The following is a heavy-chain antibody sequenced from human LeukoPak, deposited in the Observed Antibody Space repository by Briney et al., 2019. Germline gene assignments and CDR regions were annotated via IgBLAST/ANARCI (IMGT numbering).Heavy chain of an antibody. CDR3: ARGFNWFDP. J-gene: IGHJ5*02. V-gene: IGHV4-61*02. CDR2: IYTSGST. Sequence: PSETLSLTCTVSGGSISSGSYYWSCIRQPAGKGLEWIGRIYTSGSTNYNPSLKSRVTIAVNTSKNQFSLKLSSVTAADTAVYYCARGFNWFDPWGQGTLVIVSS. CDR1: GGSISSGSYY.